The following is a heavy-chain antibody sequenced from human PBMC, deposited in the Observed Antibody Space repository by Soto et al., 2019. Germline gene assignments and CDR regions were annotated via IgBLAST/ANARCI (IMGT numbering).Heavy chain of an antibody. CDR3: ARDTESNRYND. D-gene: IGHD1-20*01. J-gene: IGHJ1*01. CDR2: IRPDNGNI. Sequence: VQVLQSGSEVKRPGASVTVSCKTSCYTFSTRGISWLRQAPGQGLEWVGWIRPDNGNIKSAQRLHGRFTLTTDTSARTAYMALSSLTSDDTAMYYCARDTESNRYNDWGQGTLVNVAS. CDR1: CYTFSTRG. V-gene: IGHV1-18*01.